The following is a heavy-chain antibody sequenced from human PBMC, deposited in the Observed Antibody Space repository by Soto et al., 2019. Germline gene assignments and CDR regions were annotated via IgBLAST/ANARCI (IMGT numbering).Heavy chain of an antibody. J-gene: IGHJ5*02. Sequence: SETLSLTCTVSGGSISNGDDYWSWIRRHPGKGLEWIGYIHYSGSTYYNPSLRSRVTISLDTFKNQFSLKLGSVTAADTAAYYCARADVVVVPAARRGWFDPWGQGTLVTVSS. V-gene: IGHV4-31*03. CDR2: IHYSGST. D-gene: IGHD2-2*01. CDR1: GGSISNGDDY. CDR3: ARADVVVVPAARRGWFDP.